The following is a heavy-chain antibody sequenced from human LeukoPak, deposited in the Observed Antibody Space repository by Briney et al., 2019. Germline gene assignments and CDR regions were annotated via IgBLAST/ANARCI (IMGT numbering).Heavy chain of an antibody. CDR3: ARASFVVVPAAIVWFDP. Sequence: SETLSLTCTVSGGSISSSSYYWGWIRQPPGKGLEWIGEINHSGSTNYNPSLKSRVTISVDTSKNQFSLKLSSVTAADTAVYYCARASFVVVPAAIVWFDPWGQGTLVTVSS. J-gene: IGHJ5*02. V-gene: IGHV4-39*07. CDR2: INHSGST. CDR1: GGSISSSSYY. D-gene: IGHD2-2*02.